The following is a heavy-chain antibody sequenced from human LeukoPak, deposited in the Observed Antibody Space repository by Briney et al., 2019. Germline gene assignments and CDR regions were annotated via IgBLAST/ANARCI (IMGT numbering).Heavy chain of an antibody. V-gene: IGHV4-39*01. D-gene: IGHD3-10*01. CDR1: GGAINRSHYY. J-gene: IGHJ5*01. CDR3: GRGAADLSWFGDPFVWFDS. Sequence: SETLSLTCTVSGGAINRSHYYWGWIRQPPGKGLEWLGNIFYRGSTYYSPSLKSRLSISVDTSKNQFSLNLTSVTAADTAVYYCGRGAADLSWFGDPFVWFDSWGQGVLVTVSS. CDR2: IFYRGST.